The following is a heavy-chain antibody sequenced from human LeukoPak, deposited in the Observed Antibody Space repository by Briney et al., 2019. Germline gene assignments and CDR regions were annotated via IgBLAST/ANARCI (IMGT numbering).Heavy chain of an antibody. Sequence: SETLSLTCTVSGGSISSSSYYWGWIRQPPGKGLEWIGSIYYSGSTYYNPSLKSRVTISVDTSKKQFSLKLSSVTAADTAVYYCARRNSGWYLFDYWGQGTLVTVSS. CDR2: IYYSGST. CDR1: GGSISSSSYY. J-gene: IGHJ4*02. D-gene: IGHD6-19*01. V-gene: IGHV4-39*01. CDR3: ARRNSGWYLFDY.